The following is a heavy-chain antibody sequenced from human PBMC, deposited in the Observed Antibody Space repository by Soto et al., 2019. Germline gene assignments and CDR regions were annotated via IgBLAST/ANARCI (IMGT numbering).Heavy chain of an antibody. V-gene: IGHV3-7*03. J-gene: IGHJ4*02. CDR1: GFTFSGYW. Sequence: GGSLRLSCAASGFTFSGYWMSWVRQGIGKGLEWVANIKQDGSEKYYVDSVKGRFTIYRDNAKNSLFMQMNSLRPEDTALYYCAKERGYTYNGRSAHDCWGQGTRVTVSS. D-gene: IGHD5-18*01. CDR3: AKERGYTYNGRSAHDC. CDR2: IKQDGSEK.